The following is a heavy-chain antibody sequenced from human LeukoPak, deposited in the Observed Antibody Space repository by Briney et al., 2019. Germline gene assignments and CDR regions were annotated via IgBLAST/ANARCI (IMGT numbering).Heavy chain of an antibody. D-gene: IGHD3-22*01. V-gene: IGHV4-34*01. CDR1: DESFSGYY. CDR3: ARGSEYYYDSSGYYFDY. J-gene: IGHJ4*02. Sequence: PSETLSLTCAVYDESFSGYYCSWIRQPPRRGLEWIGEIDHSGSTNYNPSLKSRVTISVDTSKNQFSLKLSSVTAADTAVYYCARGSEYYYDSSGYYFDYWGQGTLVTVSS. CDR2: IDHSGST.